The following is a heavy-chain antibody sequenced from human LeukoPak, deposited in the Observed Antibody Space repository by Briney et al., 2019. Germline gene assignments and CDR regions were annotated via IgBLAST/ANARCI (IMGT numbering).Heavy chain of an antibody. V-gene: IGHV1-69*04. CDR3: ARGPNKYYYDSSGYYYIDY. CDR1: GGTFSSYA. D-gene: IGHD3-22*01. J-gene: IGHJ4*02. CDR2: IIPILGIA. Sequence: SVKVSCKASGGTFSSYAVSWVRQAPGQGLEWMGRIIPILGIANYAQKFQGRVTITADKSTSTAYMELSSLRSEDTAVYYYARGPNKYYYDSSGYYYIDYWGQGTLVTVSS.